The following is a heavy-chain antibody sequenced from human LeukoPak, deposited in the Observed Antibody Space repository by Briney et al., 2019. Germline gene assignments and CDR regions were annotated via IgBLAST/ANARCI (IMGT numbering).Heavy chain of an antibody. Sequence: PGGSLRLSCAASGFIVSSNYMYWVRQAPGKGLEWVSVIYSGGSTYYADSVKGRFTISRHNSKNTLYLRMNSLRAEDTAVYHCIGSGSTFDYWGQGTLVTVSS. J-gene: IGHJ4*02. CDR1: GFIVSSNY. D-gene: IGHD2-15*01. CDR2: IYSGGST. V-gene: IGHV3-53*01. CDR3: IGSGSTFDY.